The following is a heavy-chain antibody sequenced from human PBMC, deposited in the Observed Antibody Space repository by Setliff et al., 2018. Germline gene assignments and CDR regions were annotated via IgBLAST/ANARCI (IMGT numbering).Heavy chain of an antibody. V-gene: IGHV4-34*01. CDR3: ARSPSSGAYWNPRPFYSDY. CDR1: GGSFSGYS. J-gene: IGHJ4*02. D-gene: IGHD1-26*01. Sequence: PSETLSLTCAVYGGSFSGYSWSWIRQPPGKGLEWIGKINHSGSTNYNPSLKSRVTISIDTSKNQFSLKLTSVTAADMAVYYCARSPSSGAYWNPRPFYSDYWARGTLVTVSS. CDR2: INHSGST.